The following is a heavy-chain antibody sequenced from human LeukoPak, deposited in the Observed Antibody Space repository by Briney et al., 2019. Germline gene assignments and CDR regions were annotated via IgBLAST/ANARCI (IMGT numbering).Heavy chain of an antibody. Sequence: ASVRVSCKASGYTFTGYYMHWVRQAPGQGLEWMGWINPNSGGTNYAQKFQGRVTMTRDTSISTAYMELSRLRSDDTAVYYCARQHCSGGSCYPLDLWGRGTLVTVSS. CDR1: GYTFTGYY. J-gene: IGHJ2*01. D-gene: IGHD2-15*01. V-gene: IGHV1-2*02. CDR2: INPNSGGT. CDR3: ARQHCSGGSCYPLDL.